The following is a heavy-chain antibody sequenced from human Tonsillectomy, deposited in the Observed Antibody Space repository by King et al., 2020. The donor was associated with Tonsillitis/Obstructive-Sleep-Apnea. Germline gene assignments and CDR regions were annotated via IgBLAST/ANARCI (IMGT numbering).Heavy chain of an antibody. CDR3: ARGQIRFLEWLLYRAYYFDY. V-gene: IGHV4-34*01. D-gene: IGHD3-3*01. J-gene: IGHJ4*02. Sequence: VQLQQWGAGLLKPSETLSLTCAVYGGSFSGYYWSWIRQPPGKGLEWIGEINHSGSTNYNPSLKSRVTISVDTSKNQFSLKLSSVTAADTAVYYCARGQIRFLEWLLYRAYYFDYWGQGTLVTVSS. CDR1: GGSFSGYY. CDR2: INHSGST.